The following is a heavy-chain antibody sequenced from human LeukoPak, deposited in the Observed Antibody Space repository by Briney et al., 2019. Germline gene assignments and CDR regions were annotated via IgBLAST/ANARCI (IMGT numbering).Heavy chain of an antibody. Sequence: GGSLRLSCAASGFTFSSYEMNWVRQAPGKGLEWVSYITSSGSTMKYADSVKGRFTISRDSAKNSLYLQMNSLRAEDTAVYYCAREGKGTAFDYWGQGTLVTVSS. J-gene: IGHJ4*02. CDR3: AREGKGTAFDY. V-gene: IGHV3-48*03. D-gene: IGHD6-13*01. CDR2: ITSSGSTM. CDR1: GFTFSSYE.